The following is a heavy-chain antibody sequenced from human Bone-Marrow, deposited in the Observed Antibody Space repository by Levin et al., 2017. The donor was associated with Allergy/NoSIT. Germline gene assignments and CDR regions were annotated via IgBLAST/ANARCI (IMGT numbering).Heavy chain of an antibody. D-gene: IGHD1-26*01. Sequence: GGSLRLSCAASGFTFTSYAMNWVRQAPGKGLEWVSAISGSGGRRYYADSVKGRFTISRDNSKNTLYLQMNSLRAEDTAVYYCAKEVVGATLAVGAFDIWGQGTMVTVSS. CDR2: ISGSGGRR. J-gene: IGHJ3*02. CDR1: GFTFTSYA. CDR3: AKEVVGATLAVGAFDI. V-gene: IGHV3-23*01.